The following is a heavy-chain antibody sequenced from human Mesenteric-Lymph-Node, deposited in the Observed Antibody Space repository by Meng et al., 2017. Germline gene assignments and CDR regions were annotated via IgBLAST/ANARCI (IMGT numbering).Heavy chain of an antibody. V-gene: IGHV3-21*01. CDR3: ARDLRLERGGMDV. J-gene: IGHJ6*02. Sequence: GGSLRLSCAASGFTFSSYSMNWVRQAPGKGLEWVSSISSSSSYIYYADSVKGRFTISRDNAKNSLYLQMNSLRAEDTAVYYCARDLRLERGGMDVWGQGTTVTVSS. D-gene: IGHD1-1*01. CDR2: ISSSSSYI. CDR1: GFTFSSYS.